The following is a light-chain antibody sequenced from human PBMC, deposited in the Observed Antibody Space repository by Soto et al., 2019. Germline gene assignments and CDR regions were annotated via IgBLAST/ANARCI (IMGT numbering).Light chain of an antibody. CDR1: SSNVGSYKL. CDR3: CSSGGSRTYV. V-gene: IGLV2-23*02. CDR2: EVN. J-gene: IGLJ1*01. Sequence: QSVLTQPASVSGSPGQSITISCTGTSSNVGSYKLVSWYQQHPGKAPKLMIFEVNKRPSGVSHRFSGSKSGNTASLTISGLKVEDEDDYYCCSSGGSRTYVFGTGTKLTVL.